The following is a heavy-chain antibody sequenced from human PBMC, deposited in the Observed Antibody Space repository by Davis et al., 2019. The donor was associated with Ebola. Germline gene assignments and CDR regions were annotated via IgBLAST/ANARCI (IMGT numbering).Heavy chain of an antibody. J-gene: IGHJ4*01. Sequence: GGSLRLSCAASGFTFSYYDMSWVRQAPGKGLQWVSAIGHGGDTWYAESVRGRFTISRDNSRNTLDLQMSDVRAEDTAIYYCAKRGRQGRGTTDFDNWSHGTRVTVSS. D-gene: IGHD1-7*01. CDR2: IGHGGDT. CDR1: GFTFSYYD. CDR3: AKRGRQGRGTTDFDN. V-gene: IGHV3-23*01.